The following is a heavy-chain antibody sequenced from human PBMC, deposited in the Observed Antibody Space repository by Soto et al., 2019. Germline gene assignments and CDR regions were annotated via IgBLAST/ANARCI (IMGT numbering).Heavy chain of an antibody. D-gene: IGHD3-3*01. CDR3: AKDRGDITIFGVVIIAYGMDV. Sequence: GASPRPSCAASVFPFSSDGMHWVRQAPGKGLEWVSVIWYDGSNKYYADSVKGRFTISRDNSKNTLYLQMNSLRAEDTAVYYCAKDRGDITIFGVVIIAYGMDVWGQGTTVTVSS. CDR1: VFPFSSDG. J-gene: IGHJ6*02. V-gene: IGHV3-30*02. CDR2: IWYDGSNK.